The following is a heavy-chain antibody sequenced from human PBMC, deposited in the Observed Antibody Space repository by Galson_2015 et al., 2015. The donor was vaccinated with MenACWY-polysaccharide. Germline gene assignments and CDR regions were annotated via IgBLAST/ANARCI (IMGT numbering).Heavy chain of an antibody. V-gene: IGHV1-18*03. J-gene: IGHJ6*02. CDR1: GYSFTTYG. CDR3: ARDESSWSGSPFHCYGMDV. CDR2: ISVSNGNT. D-gene: IGHD3-10*01. Sequence: SVKVSCKASGYSFTTYGISWVRQAPGQGFEWMGGISVSNGNTNYAQKFQGRVTMTTDTSTSTSYMELRILRSDVMAVYYCARDESSWSGSPFHCYGMDVWGQGPTVTGSS.